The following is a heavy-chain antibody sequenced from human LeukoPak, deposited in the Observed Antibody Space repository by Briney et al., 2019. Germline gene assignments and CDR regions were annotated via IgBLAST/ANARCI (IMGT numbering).Heavy chain of an antibody. Sequence: SVKVSCKASGGTFSSYAISWVRQAPGQGLEWMGGIIPIFGTANYAQKFQGRVTITTDESTSTAYMGLSSLRSEDTAVYYCARSGMTYNTYYYYYMDVWGKGTTVTVSS. V-gene: IGHV1-69*05. CDR3: ARSGMTYNTYYYYYMDV. J-gene: IGHJ6*03. CDR2: IIPIFGTA. D-gene: IGHD1-1*01. CDR1: GGTFSSYA.